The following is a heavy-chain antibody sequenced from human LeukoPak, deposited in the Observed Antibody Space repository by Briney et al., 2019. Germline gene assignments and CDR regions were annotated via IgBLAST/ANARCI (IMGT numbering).Heavy chain of an antibody. CDR1: GYTFTGYY. CDR3: ARDYGDYYDSSGYYDY. Sequence: ASVKVSCKASGYTFTGYYMHWVRQAPGQGLEWMGWINPNSGGTNYAQRFQGRVTMTRDTSISTAYMELSRLRSDDTAVYYCARDYGDYYDSSGYYDYWGQGTPVTVSS. CDR2: INPNSGGT. J-gene: IGHJ4*02. V-gene: IGHV1-2*02. D-gene: IGHD3-22*01.